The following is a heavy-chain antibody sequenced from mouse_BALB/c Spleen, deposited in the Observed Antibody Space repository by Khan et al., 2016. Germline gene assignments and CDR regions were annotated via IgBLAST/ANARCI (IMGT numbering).Heavy chain of an antibody. CDR2: IHSSGNT. Sequence: EVQLQESGPDLVKPSQSLSLTCTVTGYSITSGYSWHWIRQFPGNKLEWMGYIHSSGNTNYNPSLKSRISITRETSKNQFCLELIAVTPEDASIYYCAVSWDWYFDVWGAGTTVTVSS. V-gene: IGHV3-1*02. CDR1: GYSITSGYS. D-gene: IGHD6-2*01. J-gene: IGHJ1*01. CDR3: AVSWDWYFDV.